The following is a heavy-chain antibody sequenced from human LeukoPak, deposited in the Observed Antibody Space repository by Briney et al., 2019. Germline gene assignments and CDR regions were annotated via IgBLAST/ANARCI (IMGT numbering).Heavy chain of an antibody. V-gene: IGHV4-39*07. CDR3: ARVHYSYGKNLVDYYYYYYMDV. CDR1: GGSTSSSSYY. J-gene: IGHJ6*03. D-gene: IGHD5-18*01. Sequence: SETLSLTCTVSGGSTSSSSYYWGWIRQPPGKGLEWIGSIYYSGSTYYNPSLKSRVTISVDTSKNQFSLKLSSVTAADTAVYYCARVHYSYGKNLVDYYYYYYMDVWGKGTTVTISS. CDR2: IYYSGST.